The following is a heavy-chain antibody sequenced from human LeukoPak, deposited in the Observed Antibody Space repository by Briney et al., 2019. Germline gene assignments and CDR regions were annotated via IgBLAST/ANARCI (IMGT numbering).Heavy chain of an antibody. D-gene: IGHD3-16*02. CDR3: ARNVRLGSGELSFAPFKNWFDP. J-gene: IGHJ5*02. V-gene: IGHV4-39*07. Sequence: SETLSLTCTVSGVSISSSSYYWGWIRQPPGKGLEWIGSIYYSGSTYYNPSLKSRVTISVDTSKNQFSLQLNSVTPEDTAVYYCARNVRLGSGELSFAPFKNWFDPWGQGTLVTVSS. CDR2: IYYSGST. CDR1: GVSISSSSYY.